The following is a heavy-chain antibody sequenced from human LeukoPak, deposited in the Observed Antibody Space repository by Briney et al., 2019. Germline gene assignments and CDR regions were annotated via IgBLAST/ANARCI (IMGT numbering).Heavy chain of an antibody. CDR3: ARVPTNSYGFGQ. CDR1: GFNLRDYW. CDR2: INEDGTSA. V-gene: IGHV3-74*01. D-gene: IGHD5-18*01. Sequence: GGSLRLSCAASGFNLRDYWMHWVRQAPGKGLVWVAHINEDGTSASHADSVKGRFTISRDNAKNTLYLQMNSLTVEDTAVYYCARVPTNSYGFGQWGQGSLVTVSS. J-gene: IGHJ4*02.